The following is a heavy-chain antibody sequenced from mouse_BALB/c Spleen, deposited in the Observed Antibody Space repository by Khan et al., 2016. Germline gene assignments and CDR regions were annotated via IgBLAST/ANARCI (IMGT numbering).Heavy chain of an antibody. Sequence: EVELVESGGGLVQPGGSRKLSCAASGFTFSVFGIHWVRQAPEKGLEWVAYISGGSSTIYYADTVKGRFTISRDNPQNTLFLQMTSLRSEDTAVYYCARLTPYAMDYWGQGTSVTVSS. CDR2: ISGGSSTI. CDR1: GFTFSVFG. CDR3: ARLTPYAMDY. V-gene: IGHV5-17*02. J-gene: IGHJ4*01. D-gene: IGHD4-1*01.